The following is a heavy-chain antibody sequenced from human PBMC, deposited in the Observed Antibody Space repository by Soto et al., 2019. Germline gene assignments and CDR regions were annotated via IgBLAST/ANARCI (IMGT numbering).Heavy chain of an antibody. CDR3: GRGGSDSPMAPGY. Sequence: GGSLRLSCAASGFTFSSYWMHWVRQAPGKGLVWVSRINPDGSATNYADSVKGRFTISRDNAKNTLYLQMNSLRAEDTAVFYRGRGGSDSPMAPGYWGQGTLVTVSS. CDR2: INPDGSAT. CDR1: GFTFSSYW. J-gene: IGHJ4*02. D-gene: IGHD5-18*01. V-gene: IGHV3-74*01.